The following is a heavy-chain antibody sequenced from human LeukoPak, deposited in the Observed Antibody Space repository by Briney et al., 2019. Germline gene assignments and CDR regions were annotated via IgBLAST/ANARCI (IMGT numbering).Heavy chain of an antibody. V-gene: IGHV3-30*04. J-gene: IGHJ4*02. D-gene: IGHD3-22*01. Sequence: PGGSLRLSCAASGFTFSSYAMHWVRRAPGKGLEWVAVISYDGSNEYYADSVKGRFTISRDNSRNTLYLQMNNSVRAEDTAVYYCARDYYYDSGGYYSFDYWGQGTLVTVSS. CDR2: ISYDGSNE. CDR3: ARDYYYDSGGYYSFDY. CDR1: GFTFSSYA.